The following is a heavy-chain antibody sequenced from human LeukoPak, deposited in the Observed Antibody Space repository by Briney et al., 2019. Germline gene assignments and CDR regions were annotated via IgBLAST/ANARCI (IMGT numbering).Heavy chain of an antibody. V-gene: IGHV3-23*01. CDR1: GFTFSSYA. CDR3: ARESGYSFDY. D-gene: IGHD5-12*01. CDR2: ISGSGGST. J-gene: IGHJ4*02. Sequence: PGGSLRLSCAASGFTFSSYAMSWVRQAPGKGLEWVSAISGSGGSTYYADSVKGRFTISRDNAKNSLYLQMNSLRAEDTAVYYCARESGYSFDYWGQGTLVTVSS.